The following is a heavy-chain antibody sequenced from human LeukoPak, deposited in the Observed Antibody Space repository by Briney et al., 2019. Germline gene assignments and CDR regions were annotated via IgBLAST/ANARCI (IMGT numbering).Heavy chain of an antibody. J-gene: IGHJ2*01. Sequence: PSETLSLTCTVSGGSISSYYWSWLRQPPGQGLEWIGYIYYSGSTNYNPSLKSRVTISVDTSKNQFSLKLSSVTAADTAVYYCARQGDGYYSTYWYLDLWGRGTLVTVSS. CDR1: GGSISSYY. CDR3: ARQGDGYYSTYWYLDL. D-gene: IGHD5-24*01. V-gene: IGHV4-59*08. CDR2: IYYSGST.